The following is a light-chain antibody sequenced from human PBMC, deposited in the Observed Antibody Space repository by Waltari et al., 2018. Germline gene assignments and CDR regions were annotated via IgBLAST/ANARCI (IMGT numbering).Light chain of an antibody. V-gene: IGKV1-5*03. J-gene: IGKJ2*01. CDR2: KAS. Sequence: DIQMTQSPSTLSSSVVDSVTIPCRASQSISSRLAWYQQKPGKAPKLLIYKASSLESGVPSRFSGSGSGTEFTLTISSLQPDDFATYYCQQSYSTPYTFGQGTKLEIK. CDR3: QQSYSTPYT. CDR1: QSISSR.